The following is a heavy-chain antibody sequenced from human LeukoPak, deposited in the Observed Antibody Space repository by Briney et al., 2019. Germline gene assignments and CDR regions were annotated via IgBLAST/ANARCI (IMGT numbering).Heavy chain of an antibody. CDR2: INHSGST. Sequence: PSETLSLTCTVSGGSISSSSYYWGWIRQPPGKGLEWIGEINHSGSTNYNPSLKSRVTISVDTSKNQFSLKLSSVTAADTAVYYCARDAAAADLNWFDPWGQGTLVTVSS. V-gene: IGHV4-39*07. CDR1: GGSISSSSYY. CDR3: ARDAAAADLNWFDP. J-gene: IGHJ5*02. D-gene: IGHD6-13*01.